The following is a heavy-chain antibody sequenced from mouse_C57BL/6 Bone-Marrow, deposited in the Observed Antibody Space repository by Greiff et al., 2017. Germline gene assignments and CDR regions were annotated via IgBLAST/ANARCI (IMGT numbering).Heavy chain of an antibody. CDR3: ARRGGNYSSWYFDV. Sequence: QVQLQQPGAELVKPGASVKMSCKASGYTFTSYWITWVKQRPGQGLEWIGDIFPGSGSTNYNEKFKSKATLTVDTSSSTAYMQLSSLTSENSAVYNCARRGGNYSSWYFDVWGTGTTVTVSA. CDR2: IFPGSGST. V-gene: IGHV1-55*01. CDR1: GYTFTSYW. J-gene: IGHJ1*03. D-gene: IGHD2-1*01.